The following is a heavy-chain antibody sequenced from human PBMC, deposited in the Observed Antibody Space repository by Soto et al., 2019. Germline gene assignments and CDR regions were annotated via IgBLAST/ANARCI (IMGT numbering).Heavy chain of an antibody. V-gene: IGHV3-30*03. D-gene: IGHD2-2*01. Sequence: PGGSLRLSCAASGFTFSSYGMHWVRQAPGKGLEWVAVISYDGSNQYYADSVKGRFTISRDNSKNSLYLQMNSLRAEDTALYYCTRVKPAASDYWGQGTPVTVSS. CDR1: GFTFSSYG. CDR3: TRVKPAASDY. CDR2: ISYDGSNQ. J-gene: IGHJ4*02.